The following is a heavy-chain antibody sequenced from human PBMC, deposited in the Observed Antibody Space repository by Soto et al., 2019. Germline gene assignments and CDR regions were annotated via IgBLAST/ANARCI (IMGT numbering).Heavy chain of an antibody. CDR2: ISANGDNV. CDR1: GFTVDDYA. D-gene: IGHD4-17*01. J-gene: IGHJ4*02. CDR3: AKDMKWGGMTTIHYFDS. Sequence: PWGSLRLSCVASGFTVDDYAMHWVRQAPGKGLEWVSGISANGDNVDYADSVKGRFTVSRDNAKNSLFLQMNSLRPEDTALYYCAKDMKWGGMTTIHYFDSWGQGTQVTVSS. V-gene: IGHV3-9*01.